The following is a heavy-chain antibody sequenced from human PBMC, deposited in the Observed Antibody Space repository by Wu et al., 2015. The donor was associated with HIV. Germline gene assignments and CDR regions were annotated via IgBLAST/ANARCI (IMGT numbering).Heavy chain of an antibody. Sequence: QVHLVQSGAVMRPPGASVRVSCKTSGYSFSSYAVSWVRQAPGQGLEWMGGIIPIFGTANYAQKFQGRVTITTDESTSTAYMELSSLRSEDTAVYYCASYDSSGYLYFQHVGPGPPWSPSPQ. CDR2: IIPIFGTA. CDR1: GYSFSSYA. V-gene: IGHV1-69*05. CDR3: ASYDSSGYLYFQH. D-gene: IGHD3-22*01. J-gene: IGHJ1*01.